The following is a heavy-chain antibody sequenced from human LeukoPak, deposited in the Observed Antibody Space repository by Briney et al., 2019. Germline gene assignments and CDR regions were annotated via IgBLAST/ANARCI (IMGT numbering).Heavy chain of an antibody. CDR1: GYTFTDYY. V-gene: IGHV1-2*02. J-gene: IGHJ3*01. D-gene: IGHD1/OR15-1a*01. CDR2: INPTSGAT. CDR3: AREFRTTTWSFDAFDL. Sequence: ASVKVSCKASGYTFTDYYMHWVRQAPGQGLDWVGWINPTSGATNYVQKFQGRVTMTRDTSNNTSYMELSRLRSDDTAVYYCAREFRTTTWSFDAFDLWGQGTMVTVSS.